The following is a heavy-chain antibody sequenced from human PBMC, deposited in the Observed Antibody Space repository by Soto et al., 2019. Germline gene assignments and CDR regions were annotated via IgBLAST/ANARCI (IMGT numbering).Heavy chain of an antibody. V-gene: IGHV4-39*01. CDR3: SRFLAAVGNGFDP. CDR1: GFSISSSSYY. CDR2: KYYSGST. D-gene: IGHD6-13*01. J-gene: IGHJ5*02. Sequence: PSETLSLTCTVSGFSISSSSYYWGWIRQPPGQGLEWIGSKYYSGSTYLNPSLNRRVTTSVDAYKNLFSLKLSSVTAAATAWYYGSRFLAAVGNGFDPWGQGTLVTV.